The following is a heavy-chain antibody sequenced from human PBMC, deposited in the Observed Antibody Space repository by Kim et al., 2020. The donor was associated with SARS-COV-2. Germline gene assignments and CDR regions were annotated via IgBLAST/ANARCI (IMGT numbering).Heavy chain of an antibody. D-gene: IGHD3-22*01. V-gene: IGHV3-48*02. Sequence: GGSLRLSCAASGFTFSSYSMNWVRQAPGKGLEWVSYISSSSSTIYYADSVKGRFTISRDNAKNSLYLQMNSLRDEDTAVYYCAREGDYYDSSGYYYPDAFDIWGQGTMVTVSS. CDR2: ISSSSSTI. J-gene: IGHJ3*02. CDR1: GFTFSSYS. CDR3: AREGDYYDSSGYYYPDAFDI.